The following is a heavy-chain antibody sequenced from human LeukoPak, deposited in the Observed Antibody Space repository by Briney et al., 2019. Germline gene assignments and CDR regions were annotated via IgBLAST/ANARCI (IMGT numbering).Heavy chain of an antibody. CDR2: IYYSGST. J-gene: IGHJ1*01. Sequence: PSETLSLTCTVSGGSISSSSYSWGWIRQPPGKGLEWIGSIYYSGSTNYNPSLKSRVTMSVDTSKNQFSLKLSSVTAADTAVYYCARGSYYDSSGYYVPEYFQHWGQGTLVTVSS. D-gene: IGHD3-22*01. V-gene: IGHV4-39*07. CDR3: ARGSYYDSSGYYVPEYFQH. CDR1: GGSISSSSYS.